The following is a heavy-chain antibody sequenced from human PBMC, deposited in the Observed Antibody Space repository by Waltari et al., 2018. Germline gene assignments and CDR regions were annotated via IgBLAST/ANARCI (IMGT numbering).Heavy chain of an antibody. CDR1: GYTFTSYA. Sequence: QVQLVQSGAEVKKPGASVKVSCKASGYTFTSYAMHWVRQAPGQRLEWMGWINAGNGNTKYSQKFQGRVTITSDTSASTAYMELSSLRSEDTAVYYCARRIAAATGAFDIWGQGTMVTVSS. D-gene: IGHD6-13*01. CDR3: ARRIAAATGAFDI. V-gene: IGHV1-3*01. J-gene: IGHJ3*02. CDR2: INAGNGNT.